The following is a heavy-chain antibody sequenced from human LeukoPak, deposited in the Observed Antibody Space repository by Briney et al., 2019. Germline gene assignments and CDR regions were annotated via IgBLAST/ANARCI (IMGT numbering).Heavy chain of an antibody. V-gene: IGHV3-30*02. Sequence: GGSLRLSCAASGFTFSSYGMHWVRQAPGKGLEWVAFIRYDGSNKYYADSVKGRFTISRDNSKNTLYLQMNSLRAEDTAVYYCARAAPRYYDSSGYSSHFDYWGQGTLVTVSS. CDR3: ARAAPRYYDSSGYSSHFDY. CDR2: IRYDGSNK. J-gene: IGHJ4*02. D-gene: IGHD3-22*01. CDR1: GFTFSSYG.